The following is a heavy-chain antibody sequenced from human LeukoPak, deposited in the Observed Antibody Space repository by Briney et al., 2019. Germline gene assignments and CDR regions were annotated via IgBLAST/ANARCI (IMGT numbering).Heavy chain of an antibody. Sequence: GESLKISCKGSGYSFTSYWIGWVRQMPGKGLEWMGIIYPGDSDTRYSPSFQGQVTISADKSISTAYLQWSSLKASDTAMYCCARAGYSSGWWFDPWGQGTLVTVSS. CDR1: GYSFTSYW. CDR3: ARAGYSSGWWFDP. J-gene: IGHJ5*02. V-gene: IGHV5-51*01. CDR2: IYPGDSDT. D-gene: IGHD6-19*01.